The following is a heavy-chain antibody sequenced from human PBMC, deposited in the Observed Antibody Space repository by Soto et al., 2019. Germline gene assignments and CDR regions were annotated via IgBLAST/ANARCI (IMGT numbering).Heavy chain of an antibody. CDR2: IWYDGSNK. D-gene: IGHD6-19*01. CDR1: GFTFSSYG. Sequence: PGWSLRLSCAASGFTFSSYGMHWVRQAPGKGLEWVAVIWYDGSNKYYADSVKGRFTISRDNSKNTLYLQMNSLRAEDTAVYYCARDRLRPTQTPNQIAVAGTRGYYYYYGMDVWGQGTTVTVS. CDR3: ARDRLRPTQTPNQIAVAGTRGYYYYYGMDV. J-gene: IGHJ6*02. V-gene: IGHV3-33*01.